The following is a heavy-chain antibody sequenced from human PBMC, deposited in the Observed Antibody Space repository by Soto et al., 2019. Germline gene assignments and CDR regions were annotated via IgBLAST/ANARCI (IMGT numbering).Heavy chain of an antibody. V-gene: IGHV3-13*01. J-gene: IGHJ4*02. D-gene: IGHD6-13*01. CDR3: ASGGWGSSWYEGGSRIDY. CDR2: IGVAGDT. Sequence: EVQLVESGGGLVQPGGSLRLSCAASGFTFSSYDMHWVRQVAGKGLEWVSAIGVAGDTYYTDSVKGRFTICRENAKNSLYLQMNSLRAEDTAVYYCASGGWGSSWYEGGSRIDYWGQGTLVTVSS. CDR1: GFTFSSYD.